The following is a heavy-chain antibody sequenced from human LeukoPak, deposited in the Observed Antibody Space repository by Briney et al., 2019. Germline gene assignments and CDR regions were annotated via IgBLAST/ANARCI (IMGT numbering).Heavy chain of an antibody. D-gene: IGHD5-24*01. CDR1: GGSFSGYY. CDR3: ARGRGERRLQYDFDY. J-gene: IGHJ4*02. CDR2: INHSGST. Sequence: SETLSLTCAVYGGSFSGYYWSWIRQPPGKGLEWIGEINHSGSTNYNPSLKSRVTISVDTSKNQFSLKLSSVTAADTAVYYCARGRGERRLQYDFDYWGQGTLVTVSS. V-gene: IGHV4-34*01.